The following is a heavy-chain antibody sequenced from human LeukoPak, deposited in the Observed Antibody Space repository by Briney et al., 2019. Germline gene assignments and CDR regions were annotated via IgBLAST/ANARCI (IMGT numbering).Heavy chain of an antibody. J-gene: IGHJ4*02. D-gene: IGHD4-11*01. V-gene: IGHV3-23*01. Sequence: PGGSLRLSCAASGFTFSSYAMSWVRRAPGEGLEWVSMLSSSGGSSFYADSVKGRFTISRDNSKNTLYLQMNSLRAEDTAVYYCAKQMTPIKAFDYWGQGTLVTVSS. CDR1: GFTFSSYA. CDR3: AKQMTPIKAFDY. CDR2: LSSSGGSS.